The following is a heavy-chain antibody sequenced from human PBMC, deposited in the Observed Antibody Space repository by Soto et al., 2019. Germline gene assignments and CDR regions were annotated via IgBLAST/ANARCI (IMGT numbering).Heavy chain of an antibody. CDR1: GGSISSGGYS. D-gene: IGHD5-18*01. J-gene: IGHJ4*02. V-gene: IGHV4-30-2*01. CDR2: IYHSGST. Sequence: QLQLHESGSGLVKPSQTLSLTCAVSGGSISSGGYSWSWIRQPPGKGLEWIGYIYHSGSTYYNPSLKSRVTISVDRSKNQFSLKLSSVTAADTAVYYCAREMDTGPVDYWGQGTLVTVSS. CDR3: AREMDTGPVDY.